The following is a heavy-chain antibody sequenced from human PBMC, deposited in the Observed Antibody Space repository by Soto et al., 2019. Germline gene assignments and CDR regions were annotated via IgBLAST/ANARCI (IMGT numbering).Heavy chain of an antibody. Sequence: QVQLVQSGAEVKKPGASVKVSCKASGYTFTSYDINWVRQATGQGLEWMGWMKPNSGNTGYAQQFQGRVTMTRNTSISTAYMELSSLRSEDTAVYYCARGEISAAGSSWFAPWGQGTLVTVSS. CDR2: MKPNSGNT. J-gene: IGHJ5*02. CDR1: GYTFTSYD. D-gene: IGHD6-13*01. CDR3: ARGEISAAGSSWFAP. V-gene: IGHV1-8*01.